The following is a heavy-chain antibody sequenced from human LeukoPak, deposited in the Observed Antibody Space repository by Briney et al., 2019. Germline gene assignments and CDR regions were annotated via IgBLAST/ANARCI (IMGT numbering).Heavy chain of an antibody. D-gene: IGHD3-16*01. V-gene: IGHV1-46*01. CDR2: IDPSGGST. J-gene: IGHJ4*02. CDR1: GYTFTSYY. Sequence: ASVKVSCKASGYTFTSYYMHWVRQAPGQGLEWMGIIDPSGGSTSYTQKFQGRVTMTRDTSTSTVYMELSSLRSEDTAVYYCARDGGVTTSTLDYWGQGTLVTVSS. CDR3: ARDGGVTTSTLDY.